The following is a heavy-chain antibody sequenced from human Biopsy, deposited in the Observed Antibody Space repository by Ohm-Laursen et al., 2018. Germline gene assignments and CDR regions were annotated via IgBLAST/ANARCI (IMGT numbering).Heavy chain of an antibody. CDR1: GNTFATYH. V-gene: IGHV1-46*01. J-gene: IGHJ6*02. CDR2: ISPSGATT. CDR3: ARAGVGSDGTDSYYYGMDV. D-gene: IGHD5-24*01. Sequence: ASVKVSCKVSGNTFATYHIHWVRQAPGQGLEWMGVISPSGATTSFSQKFQGRITMTRDTSTGTVYMDLNSLGSEDTAVYYCARAGVGSDGTDSYYYGMDVWGPGTTVTISS.